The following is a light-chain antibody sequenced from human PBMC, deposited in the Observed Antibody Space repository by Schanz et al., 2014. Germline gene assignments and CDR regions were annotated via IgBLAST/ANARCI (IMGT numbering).Light chain of an antibody. CDR1: SSNIAINN. CDR2: TND. CDR3: AAWDDSLSGPV. J-gene: IGLJ3*02. Sequence: QSVLTQTPSASATPGQRVTISCSGSSSNIAINNVNWYQQLPGTAPKLLIFTNDERPAGVSDRFSASKSGTSASLTISGLQSEDEADYYCAAWDDSLSGPVFGGGTKLTVL. V-gene: IGLV1-44*01.